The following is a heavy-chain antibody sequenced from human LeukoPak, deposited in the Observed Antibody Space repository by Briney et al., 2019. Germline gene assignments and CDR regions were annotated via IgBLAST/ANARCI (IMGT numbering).Heavy chain of an antibody. V-gene: IGHV3-43*02. CDR1: GFTFDEYA. J-gene: IGHJ6*02. CDR2: ISGDGGST. Sequence: GGSLRLSCAASGFTFDEYAMHWVRQAPGKGLEWVSLISGDGGSTYYADSVKGRFTISRDNSKNSLYLQMNSLRTEDTALYYCAKEIPYYYDSSGYYYGMDVWGQGTTVTVSS. D-gene: IGHD3-22*01. CDR3: AKEIPYYYDSSGYYYGMDV.